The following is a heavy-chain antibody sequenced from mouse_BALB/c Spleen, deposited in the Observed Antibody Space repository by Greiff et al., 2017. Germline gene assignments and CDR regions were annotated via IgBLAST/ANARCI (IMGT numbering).Heavy chain of an antibody. CDR3: ASHYYGSSYWFAY. Sequence: EVNLVESGGGLVKPGGSLKLSCAASGFTFSSYAMSWVRQTPEKRLEWVASISSGGSTYYPDSVKGRFTISRDNARNILYLQMSSLRSEDTAMYYCASHYYGSSYWFAYWGQGTLVTVSA. CDR2: ISSGGST. D-gene: IGHD1-1*01. CDR1: GFTFSSYA. V-gene: IGHV5-6-5*01. J-gene: IGHJ3*01.